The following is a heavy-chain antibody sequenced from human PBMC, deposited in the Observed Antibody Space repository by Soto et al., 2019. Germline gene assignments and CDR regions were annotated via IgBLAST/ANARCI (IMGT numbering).Heavy chain of an antibody. D-gene: IGHD3-22*01. V-gene: IGHV4-31*03. Sequence: SETLSLTCTVSGGSISSGGYYWSWIRQHPGKGLEWIGYIYYSGSTYYNPSLKSRVTISVDTSKNQFSLKLSSVTAADTAVHYCAVFYYYDSSGYYYFDYWGQGTLVTVSS. CDR1: GGSISSGGYY. J-gene: IGHJ4*02. CDR2: IYYSGST. CDR3: AVFYYYDSSGYYYFDY.